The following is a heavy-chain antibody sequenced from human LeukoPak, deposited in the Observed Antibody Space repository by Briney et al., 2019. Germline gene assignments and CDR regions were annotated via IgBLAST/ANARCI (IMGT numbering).Heavy chain of an antibody. CDR1: GGSIRSSSYY. CDR2: IYYSGST. D-gene: IGHD2-21*01. Sequence: SETLSLTCTVSGGSIRSSSYYWGWIRQPPGKGLEWIGSIYYSGSTYYNPSLKSRVTISVDTSKNQFSLKLSSVTAADTAVYYCATPDWSTRSPYYYYGMDVWGQGTTVTVSS. CDR3: ATPDWSTRSPYYYYGMDV. V-gene: IGHV4-39*01. J-gene: IGHJ6*02.